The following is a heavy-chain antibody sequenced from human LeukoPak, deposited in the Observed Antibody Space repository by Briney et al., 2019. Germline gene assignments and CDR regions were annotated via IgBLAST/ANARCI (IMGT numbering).Heavy chain of an antibody. J-gene: IGHJ4*02. CDR2: IKQDGSEK. Sequence: GGSLRLSCAASGFTFSSYWMSWVRQAPGKGLEWVANIKQDGSEKYYVDSVKGRFTISRDNAKNSLYLQMNSLRAEDTAVYYCATYSSSSLFDYWGQGTLVTVSS. V-gene: IGHV3-7*01. D-gene: IGHD6-6*01. CDR3: ATYSSSSLFDY. CDR1: GFTFSSYW.